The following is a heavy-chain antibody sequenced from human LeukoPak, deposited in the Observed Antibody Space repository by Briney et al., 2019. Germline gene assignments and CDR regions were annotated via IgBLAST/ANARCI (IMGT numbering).Heavy chain of an antibody. D-gene: IGHD5-12*01. J-gene: IGHJ6*02. CDR2: ISAYNGNT. V-gene: IGHV1-18*01. CDR1: GYTFTSYG. Sequence: ASVKVSCKASGYTFTSYGISWVGQAPGQGLEWMGWISAYNGNTNYAQKLQGRVTMTTDTSTSTAYMELRSLRSDDTAVYYCARDLLVATNYYYYGMDVWGQGTTVTVSS. CDR3: ARDLLVATNYYYYGMDV.